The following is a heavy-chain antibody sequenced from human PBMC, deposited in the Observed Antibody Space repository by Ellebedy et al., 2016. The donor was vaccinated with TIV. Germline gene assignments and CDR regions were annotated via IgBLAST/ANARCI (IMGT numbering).Heavy chain of an antibody. CDR3: ARGGDRNDWFDP. CDR1: GGTFSSYA. J-gene: IGHJ5*02. Sequence: SVKVSCXASGGTFSSYAISWVRQAPGQGLEWMGGIIPIFGTANYAQKFQGRVTITADESTSTAYMELSSLRSEDTAVYYCARGGDRNDWFDPWGQGTLVTVSS. D-gene: IGHD4-17*01. V-gene: IGHV1-69*13. CDR2: IIPIFGTA.